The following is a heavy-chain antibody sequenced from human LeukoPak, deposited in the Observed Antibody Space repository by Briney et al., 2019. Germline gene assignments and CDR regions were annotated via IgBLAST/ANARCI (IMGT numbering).Heavy chain of an antibody. Sequence: GGSLRLSCAASGFAFSSYSMNWVRQAPGKGLQWVSPITPSSNYIYYADSVKGRFTISRDNAKNSLYLQMNSLRAEDTAVYYCARVPPYDFWSGYYYYYYMDVWGKGTTVTVSS. J-gene: IGHJ6*03. D-gene: IGHD3-3*01. CDR1: GFAFSSYS. CDR3: ARVPPYDFWSGYYYYYYMDV. V-gene: IGHV3-21*01. CDR2: ITPSSNYI.